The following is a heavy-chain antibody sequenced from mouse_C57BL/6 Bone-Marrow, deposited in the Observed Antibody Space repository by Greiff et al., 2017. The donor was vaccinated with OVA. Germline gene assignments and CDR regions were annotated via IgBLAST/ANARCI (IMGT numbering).Heavy chain of an antibody. V-gene: IGHV1-82*01. CDR2: IYPGDGDT. Sequence: QVQLQQSGPELVKPGASVKISCKASGYAFSSSWMNWVKQRPGKGLEWIGRIYPGDGDTNYNGKFKGKATLTADKSSSTAYMQLSSLTSEDSAVYVYARDYGSRTWYVDVWGTGTTVTVSS. CDR1: GYAFSSSW. D-gene: IGHD1-1*01. CDR3: ARDYGSRTWYVDV. J-gene: IGHJ1*03.